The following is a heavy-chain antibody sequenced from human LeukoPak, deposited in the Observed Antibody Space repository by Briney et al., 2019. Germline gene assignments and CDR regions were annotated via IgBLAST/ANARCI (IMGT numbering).Heavy chain of an antibody. CDR2: IIPLFDTI. J-gene: IGHJ4*02. CDR1: VGTFSSYG. CDR3: ARDRPGNSLEY. D-gene: IGHD4-23*01. V-gene: IGHV1-69*01. Sequence: SVKVSCKASVGTFSSYGISCVRQAPGQGLEWMGEIIPLFDTINYAQNFQGRVTITADEFTSTAYMELSSLRSDDTAVYYCARDRPGNSLEYWGQGTLVTVSS.